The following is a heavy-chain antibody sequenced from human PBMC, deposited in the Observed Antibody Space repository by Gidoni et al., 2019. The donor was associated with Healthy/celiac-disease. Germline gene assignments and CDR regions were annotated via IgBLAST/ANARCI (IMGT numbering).Heavy chain of an antibody. J-gene: IGHJ5*02. Sequence: QVQLQESGPGLVKPSETLSLTCAVSGYSIGSCYYWGWIRQPPGKGLEWIGSIYHRGSTYYNPSLKSRVTISVDTSKNQFSLKLSSVTAADTAVYYCARGGYCSGGSCYSNWFDPWGQGTLVTVSS. D-gene: IGHD2-15*01. CDR2: IYHRGST. CDR3: ARGGYCSGGSCYSNWFDP. CDR1: GYSIGSCYY. V-gene: IGHV4-38-2*01.